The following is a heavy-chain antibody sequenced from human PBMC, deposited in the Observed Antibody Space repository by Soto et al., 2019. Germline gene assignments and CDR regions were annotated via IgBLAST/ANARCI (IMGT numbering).Heavy chain of an antibody. CDR1: GFTFSSYA. J-gene: IGHJ5*02. V-gene: IGHV3-30-3*01. CDR2: ISYDGSNK. Sequence: QVQLVESGGGVVKPGRSLRLSCAASGFTFSSYAMHWVRQAPGKGLEWVAVISYDGSNKYYADSVKGRFTISRDNSKKTLYLQVNSQRAEDTAVYYCAREPRIAAADKSVAFWFDPWGQGTLVTVSS. CDR3: AREPRIAAADKSVAFWFDP. D-gene: IGHD6-13*01.